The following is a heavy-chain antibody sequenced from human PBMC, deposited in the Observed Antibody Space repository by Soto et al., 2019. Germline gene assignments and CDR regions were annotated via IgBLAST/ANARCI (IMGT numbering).Heavy chain of an antibody. CDR1: GGTFSSYA. CDR3: ATARNSYGYENAFDI. V-gene: IGHV1-69*06. CDR2: IIPIFGTA. J-gene: IGHJ3*02. D-gene: IGHD5-18*01. Sequence: QVQLVQSGAEVKKPGSSVKVSCKASGGTFSSYAISWVRQAPGQGLEWMGGIIPIFGTANYAQKFQGRVTITADKSTSTSYMELSSLGSEDTAVYYCATARNSYGYENAFDIWGQGTMVTVSS.